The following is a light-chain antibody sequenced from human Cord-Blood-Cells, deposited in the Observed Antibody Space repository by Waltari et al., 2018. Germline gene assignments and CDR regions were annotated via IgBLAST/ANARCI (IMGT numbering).Light chain of an antibody. CDR3: QQYNSYSWT. CDR1: QSISSW. V-gene: IGKV1-5*01. Sequence: DIQMTQSPSTLSASVGDRVTITCRASQSISSWLAWYQQKPGTAPKLLIDDASRLESGVPSRFSGSGSGTEFTLTISSLQPDDFATYYCQQYNSYSWTFGQGTKVEIK. J-gene: IGKJ1*01. CDR2: DAS.